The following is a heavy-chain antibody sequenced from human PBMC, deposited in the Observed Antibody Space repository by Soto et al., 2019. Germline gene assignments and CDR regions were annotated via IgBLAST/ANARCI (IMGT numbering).Heavy chain of an antibody. CDR3: ARASMYYDILTLYGMDV. V-gene: IGHV4-4*07. D-gene: IGHD3-9*01. J-gene: IGHJ6*02. Sequence: SETLSPTCTVSGGSISSYYWSWIRQPAGKGLEWIGRIYTSGSTNYNPSLKSRVTMSVDTSKNQFSLKLSSVTAADTAVYYCARASMYYDILTLYGMDVWGQGTTVTVSS. CDR2: IYTSGST. CDR1: GGSISSYY.